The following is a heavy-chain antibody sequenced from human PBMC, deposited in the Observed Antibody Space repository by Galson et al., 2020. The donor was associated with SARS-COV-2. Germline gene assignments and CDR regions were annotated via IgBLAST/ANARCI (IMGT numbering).Heavy chain of an antibody. D-gene: IGHD3-22*01. Sequence: ASVKVSCTASGYTFTGYYMHWVRQAPGQGLEWMGWINPNSGGTNYAQKFQGRVTMTRDTSISTAYMELSRLRSDDTAVYYCARVPIVVVTDAFDIWGQGTMVTVSS. CDR2: INPNSGGT. J-gene: IGHJ3*02. CDR1: GYTFTGYY. CDR3: ARVPIVVVTDAFDI. V-gene: IGHV1-2*02.